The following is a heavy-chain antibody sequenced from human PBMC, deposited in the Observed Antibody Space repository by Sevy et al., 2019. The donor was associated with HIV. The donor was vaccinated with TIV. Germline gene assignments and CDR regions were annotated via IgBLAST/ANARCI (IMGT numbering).Heavy chain of an antibody. CDR3: ARDSDNYDILTGYYPFDY. J-gene: IGHJ4*02. V-gene: IGHV1-46*01. CDR1: GYTFTSQY. D-gene: IGHD3-9*01. Sequence: ASVKVSCKASGYTFTSQYMHWVRQAPGQGLEWMGIINPSGGSTSYARKFQGRVTMTRDTSTSKVYMELSSLRSEDTAVYYCARDSDNYDILTGYYPFDYWGQGTLVTVSS. CDR2: INPSGGST.